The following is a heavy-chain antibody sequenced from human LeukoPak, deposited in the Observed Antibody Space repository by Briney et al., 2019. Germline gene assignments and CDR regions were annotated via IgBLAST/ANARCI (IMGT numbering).Heavy chain of an antibody. D-gene: IGHD2-15*01. CDR2: INPSGGST. CDR1: GYTFTSYY. CDR3: ARALVIGWELPYFDS. J-gene: IGHJ4*02. V-gene: IGHV1-46*01. Sequence: GASVKVSCKASGYTFTSYYMHWVRQAPGQGPEWMGIINPSGGSTSYAQKFQGRVTMTRDTSTSTVYMELSSLRSEDTAMYYCARALVIGWELPYFDSWGQGTLVTVSS.